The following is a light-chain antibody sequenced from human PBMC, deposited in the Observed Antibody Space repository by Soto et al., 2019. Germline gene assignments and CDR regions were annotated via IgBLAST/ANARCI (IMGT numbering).Light chain of an antibody. Sequence: EIVLTQSPGTLSLSPGERATLSCRASQSVSSSYLACYQQKPGQAPRLLIYGASSRATGIPDRFSRSGSGTDFTLTISRLETEDFAVYYCQQKGSSGAITFGQGTRGE. CDR1: QSVSSSY. J-gene: IGKJ5*01. V-gene: IGKV3-20*01. CDR3: QQKGSSGAIT. CDR2: GAS.